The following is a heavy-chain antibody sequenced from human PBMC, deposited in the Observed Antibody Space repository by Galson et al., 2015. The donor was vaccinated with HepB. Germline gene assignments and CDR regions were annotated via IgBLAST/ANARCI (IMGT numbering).Heavy chain of an antibody. CDR3: ARVENYYYKGMDV. Sequence: SVKVSCKASGYTFTTYGISWVRQAPGQGLEWMGWISTYNGNTNYAQKLQDRATVTRDTSTSTAYMELRSLRSDDTALYYCARVENYYYKGMDVWGQGTTVTVSS. J-gene: IGHJ6*02. CDR2: ISTYNGNT. V-gene: IGHV1-18*01. CDR1: GYTFTTYG. D-gene: IGHD2/OR15-2a*01.